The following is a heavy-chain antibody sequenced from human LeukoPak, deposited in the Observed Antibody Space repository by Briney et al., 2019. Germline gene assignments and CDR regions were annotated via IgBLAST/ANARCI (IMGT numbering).Heavy chain of an antibody. V-gene: IGHV3-13*01. J-gene: IGHJ2*01. CDR2: IGVTGDT. CDR3: TKEILGWRAACAGGSYYDF. CDR1: GFTFSKDD. Sequence: GGSLRLSCAASGFTFSKDDFHWVRQAPGKGLEWVAAIGVTGDTYYADSVKGRFTISREDAANSLYLQMRSLGAGDTALYYCTKEILGWRAACAGGSYYDFWGRGALVTVSS. D-gene: IGHD2-21*01.